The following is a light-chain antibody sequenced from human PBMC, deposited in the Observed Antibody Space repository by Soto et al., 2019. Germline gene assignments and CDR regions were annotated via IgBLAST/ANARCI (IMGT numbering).Light chain of an antibody. J-gene: IGLJ7*01. CDR1: SSNIGTNV. V-gene: IGLV1-44*01. CDR2: SNN. Sequence: QSVLTQPPSASGAPGQRVIISCSGSSSNIGTNVVNWYQQVPGTAPKLLIYSNNHRPSGVPDRFSGSKSVTSASLAISGLQSDDEAEYFCATWDDSLNGAVFGGGTQLTVL. CDR3: ATWDDSLNGAV.